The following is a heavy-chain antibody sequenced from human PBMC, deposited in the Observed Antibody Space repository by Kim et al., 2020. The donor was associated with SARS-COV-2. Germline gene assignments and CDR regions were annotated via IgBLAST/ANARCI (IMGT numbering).Heavy chain of an antibody. V-gene: IGHV3-48*02. CDR1: GFTFSSYS. Sequence: GGSLRLSCVVSGFTFSSYSMSWVRQGPGKGLEWVAYISSAGSTISYADSVKGRFTISRDNAKNSLYLQINSLRDEDTAVSCCAGNALLYANGWKLPWFD. D-gene: IGHD2-15*01. J-gene: IGHJ5*01. CDR3: AGNALLYANGWKLPWFD. CDR2: ISSAGSTI.